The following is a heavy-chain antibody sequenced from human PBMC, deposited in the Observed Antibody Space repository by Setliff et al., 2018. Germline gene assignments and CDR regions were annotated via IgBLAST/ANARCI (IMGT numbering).Heavy chain of an antibody. V-gene: IGHV3-48*04. CDR2: ISRVGSTI. CDR1: GFTFSSYA. CDR3: ARLGVEIAAAGIVYYYYYYMDV. J-gene: IGHJ6*03. Sequence: PGGSLRLSCAASGFTFSSYAMSWVRQAPGKGLGWVSYISRVGSTIHYADSVKGRFTISRDNAKSSLYLQMNSLRADDTAVYYCARLGVEIAAAGIVYYYYYYMDVWGKGTTVTVSS. D-gene: IGHD6-13*01.